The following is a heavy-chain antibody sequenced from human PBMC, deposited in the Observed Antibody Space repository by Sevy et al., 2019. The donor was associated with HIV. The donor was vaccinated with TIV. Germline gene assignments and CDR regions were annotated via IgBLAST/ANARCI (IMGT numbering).Heavy chain of an antibody. Sequence: ASVKVSCKASGYTFTSYGISWVRQAPGQGLEWMGWISAYNGNTNYAQKLQGRVTMTTDTSTSTAYMELRSLRSDDTAMYYCIRRYSSSSGFYYYYGMDVWGQGTTVTVSS. D-gene: IGHD6-6*01. CDR2: ISAYNGNT. V-gene: IGHV1-18*04. CDR3: IRRYSSSSGFYYYYGMDV. J-gene: IGHJ6*02. CDR1: GYTFTSYG.